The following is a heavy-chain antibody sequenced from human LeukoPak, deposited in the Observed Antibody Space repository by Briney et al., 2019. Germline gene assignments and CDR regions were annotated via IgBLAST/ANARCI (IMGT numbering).Heavy chain of an antibody. D-gene: IGHD2-15*01. CDR3: ARYSEVYYYVDV. CDR2: IRSYSSYI. V-gene: IGHV3-21*01. CDR1: GFTFDTYN. Sequence: GGSLRLSCTASGFTFDTYNFNWVRQAPGKGLEWVATIRSYSSYIHYADSVKGRFTISRDDAKKSMFLVMNSLRVEDTAVYFCARYSEVYYYVDVWGKGTTVTVSS. J-gene: IGHJ6*03.